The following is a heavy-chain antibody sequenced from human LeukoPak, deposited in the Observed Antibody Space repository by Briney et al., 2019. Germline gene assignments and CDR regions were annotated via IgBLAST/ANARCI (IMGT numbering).Heavy chain of an antibody. J-gene: IGHJ3*01. V-gene: IGHV3-23*01. CDR2: ISGSGAST. CDR3: AKTNLWDGDLYDAYDV. Sequence: PGRSLRLSCAASGFTFSTYAMSWVRQAPGKGLEWVSDISGSGASTYSADSVKGRFTISRDNSRNTLYLQMNSLRAEDTAVYYCAKTNLWDGDLYDAYDVWGQGAMVTVSS. CDR1: GFTFSTYA. D-gene: IGHD3-10*01.